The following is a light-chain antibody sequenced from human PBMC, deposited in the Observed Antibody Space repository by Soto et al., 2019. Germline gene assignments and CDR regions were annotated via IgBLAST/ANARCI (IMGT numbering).Light chain of an antibody. CDR2: GTT. CDR3: QSYDSSLRVV. Sequence: QAVVTQPPSVSGAPGQRVTISCTGSSSNIGAGYDVHWYQQLPGTTPKLLIYGTTNRPSGVPDRFSGSKSGTSASLAITGLQAEDEADYYCQSYDSSLRVVFGGGTKLTVL. CDR1: SSNIGAGYD. J-gene: IGLJ2*01. V-gene: IGLV1-40*01.